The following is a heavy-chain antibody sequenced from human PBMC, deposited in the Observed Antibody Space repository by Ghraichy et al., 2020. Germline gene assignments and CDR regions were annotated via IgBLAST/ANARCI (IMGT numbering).Heavy chain of an antibody. CDR3: ASRGNRSTSWDYYYYGMDV. CDR1: GYTFTSYA. CDR2: INAGNGNT. V-gene: IGHV1-3*01. Sequence: ASVKVSCKASGYTFTSYAMHWVRQAPGQRLEWMGWINAGNGNTKYSQKFQGRVTITRDTSASTAYMELSSLRSEDTAVYYCASRGNRSTSWDYYYYGMDVWGQGTTVTVSS. D-gene: IGHD2-2*01. J-gene: IGHJ6*02.